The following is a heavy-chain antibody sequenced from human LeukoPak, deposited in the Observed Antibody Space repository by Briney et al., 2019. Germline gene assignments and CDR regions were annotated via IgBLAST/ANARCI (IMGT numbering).Heavy chain of an antibody. D-gene: IGHD6-13*01. CDR1: GFTLRRYW. CDR2: IKQDGRES. Sequence: GGSLRLSCAASGFTLRRYWMSWVRQAPGKGLEWVANIKQDGRESYYVDSVKGRFTISRDNAKNSLYLQMNSLRAEDTAVYYCARDLSIAAAGIDFDYWGQGTLVTVSS. J-gene: IGHJ4*02. V-gene: IGHV3-7*05. CDR3: ARDLSIAAAGIDFDY.